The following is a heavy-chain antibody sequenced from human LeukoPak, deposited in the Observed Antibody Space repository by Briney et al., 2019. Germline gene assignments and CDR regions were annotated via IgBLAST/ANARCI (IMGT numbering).Heavy chain of an antibody. CDR3: AKVSWDQLRKSLYYYMDV. CDR2: IYSGGST. J-gene: IGHJ6*03. D-gene: IGHD2-2*01. CDR1: GFTVSSNY. V-gene: IGHV3-53*01. Sequence: PGGSLRLSCAASGFTVSSNYMSWVRQAPGKGLEWVSVIYSGGSTYYADSVKGRFTISRDNSKNTLYLQMNSLRAEDTAVYYCAKVSWDQLRKSLYYYMDVWGKGTTVTVSS.